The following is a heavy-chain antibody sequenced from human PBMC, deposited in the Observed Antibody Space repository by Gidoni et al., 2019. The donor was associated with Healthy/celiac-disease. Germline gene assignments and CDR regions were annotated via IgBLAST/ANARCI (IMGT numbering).Heavy chain of an antibody. D-gene: IGHD4-4*01. CDR2: IKSKTDCGTT. Sequence: EVQLVESGGGLVKPGGSLRLSCAASGFTFSNAWMSWVRQAPGKGLEWVGRIKSKTDCGTTDYAAPVKGRFTISRDDSKNTLYLQMNSLKTEDTAVYYCTTEYSNYEQYYFDYWGQGTLVTVSS. J-gene: IGHJ4*02. CDR3: TTEYSNYEQYYFDY. V-gene: IGHV3-15*01. CDR1: GFTFSNAW.